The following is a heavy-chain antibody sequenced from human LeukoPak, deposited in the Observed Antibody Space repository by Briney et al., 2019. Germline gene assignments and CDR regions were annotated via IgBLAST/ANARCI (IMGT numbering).Heavy chain of an antibody. V-gene: IGHV3-21*01. J-gene: IGHJ3*02. Sequence: PGGSLRLSCAASGFTFSSYSMNWVRQAPGKGLEWVSFISSSTSYISYADSVKGRFTLSRDNAKSSLWLQMNSLRVEDTAVYYCARATNGRFDIWGQGTMVTVSS. CDR1: GFTFSSYS. CDR3: ARATNGRFDI. CDR2: ISSSTSYI. D-gene: IGHD2-8*01.